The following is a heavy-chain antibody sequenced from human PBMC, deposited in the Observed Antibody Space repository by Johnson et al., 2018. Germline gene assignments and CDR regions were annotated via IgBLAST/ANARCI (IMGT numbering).Heavy chain of an antibody. J-gene: IGHJ3*02. V-gene: IGHV3-66*02. CDR2: IYSGGST. Sequence: EVQLVESGGGLVQPGRSLRLSCAASGFTFDDYAMPWVRQAPGKGLEWVSVIYSGGSTYYADSVKGRFTISRDNSKNTLYLQMNSLRAEDTAVYYCASLGRRKPDAFDIWGQGTMVTVSS. CDR1: GFTFDDYA. CDR3: ASLGRRKPDAFDI. D-gene: IGHD3-10*01.